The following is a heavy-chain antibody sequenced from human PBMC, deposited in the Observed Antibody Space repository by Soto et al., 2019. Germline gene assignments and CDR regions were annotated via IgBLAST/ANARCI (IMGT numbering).Heavy chain of an antibody. Sequence: EVQLVESGGDLDQRGGSLRLSCAASGFDVSNTDMSWVRQAPGKGLEWVSVIYSGGYTNYADSVKGRFIVSRDSPKNTLYLQMDSLRAEDTAVYYCAREAIIVIAAPEYYFDYWGQGTLVTVSS. J-gene: IGHJ4*02. CDR3: AREAIIVIAAPEYYFDY. D-gene: IGHD3-22*01. V-gene: IGHV3-66*01. CDR2: IYSGGYT. CDR1: GFDVSNTD.